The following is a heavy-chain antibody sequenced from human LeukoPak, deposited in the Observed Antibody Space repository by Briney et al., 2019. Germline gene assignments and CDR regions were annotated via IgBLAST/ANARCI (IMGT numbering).Heavy chain of an antibody. CDR2: ISAYNDNT. CDR3: ARVHYDILTGYPYFDY. D-gene: IGHD3-9*01. Sequence: ASVKVSYKASGYTFTSYGLSWVRQAPGQGLEWMGWISAYNDNTNYAQKLQGRVTMTTDTSTSTAYMELRSLRSDDTAVYYCARVHYDILTGYPYFDYWGEGTLVSVSS. V-gene: IGHV1-18*01. J-gene: IGHJ4*02. CDR1: GYTFTSYG.